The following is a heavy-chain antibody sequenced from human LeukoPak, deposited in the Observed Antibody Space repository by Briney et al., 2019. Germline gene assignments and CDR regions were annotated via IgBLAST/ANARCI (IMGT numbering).Heavy chain of an antibody. J-gene: IGHJ3*02. D-gene: IGHD2-2*01. CDR3: ARDLRYCSSASCSENGAFDI. CDR1: GFTFSSEA. V-gene: IGHV3-21*01. Sequence: GGSLRLSCAASGFTFSSEAMNWVRQAPGEGLEWVSSISSSGSFIYYADSVKGRFTISRDNARNSLFLQMNSLGAEDTAVYYCARDLRYCSSASCSENGAFDIWGQGTMVTVSS. CDR2: ISSSGSFI.